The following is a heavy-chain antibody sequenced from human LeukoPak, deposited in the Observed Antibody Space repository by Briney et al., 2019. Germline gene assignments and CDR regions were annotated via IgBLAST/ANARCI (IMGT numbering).Heavy chain of an antibody. CDR3: AKDLGTDYGDYFDY. V-gene: IGHV3-23*01. D-gene: IGHD4-17*01. Sequence: GSLRLSCAASGFTFSSYAMSWVREAPGEGLEWGSAISGSGGSTYYADSVKGRFTISRDNSKNTLYLQMNSLRAEDTAVYYCAKDLGTDYGDYFDYWGQGTLVTVSS. J-gene: IGHJ4*02. CDR2: ISGSGGST. CDR1: GFTFSSYA.